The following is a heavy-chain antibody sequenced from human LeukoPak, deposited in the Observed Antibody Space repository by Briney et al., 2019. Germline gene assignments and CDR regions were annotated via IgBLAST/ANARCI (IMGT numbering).Heavy chain of an antibody. CDR2: IKQDGSEK. D-gene: IGHD3-10*01. CDR1: GFTFSSYW. J-gene: IGHJ6*02. Sequence: PGGSLRLSCAASGFTFSSYWMSWVRQAPGKGLEWVANIKQDGSEKYYVDSVKGRFTISRDNAKNSLYLQMNSLRAEDTAVYYCASSLLLWFGEHTLSLNYYYYGMDVWGQGTTVTVSS. CDR3: ASSLLLWFGEHTLSLNYYYYGMDV. V-gene: IGHV3-7*01.